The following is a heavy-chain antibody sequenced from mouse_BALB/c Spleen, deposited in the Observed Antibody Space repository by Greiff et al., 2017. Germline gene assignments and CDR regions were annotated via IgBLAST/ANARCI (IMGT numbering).Heavy chain of an antibody. CDR2: ISSGSSTI. CDR3: AREDYYGYDRYAMDY. J-gene: IGHJ4*01. CDR1: GFTFSSFG. D-gene: IGHD2-2*01. V-gene: IGHV5-17*02. Sequence: EVKVVESGGGLVQPGGSRKLSCAASGFTFSSFGMHWVRQAPEKGLEWVAYISSGSSTIYYADTVKGRFTISRDNPKNTLFLQMTSLRSEDTAMYYCAREDYYGYDRYAMDYWGQGTSVTVSS.